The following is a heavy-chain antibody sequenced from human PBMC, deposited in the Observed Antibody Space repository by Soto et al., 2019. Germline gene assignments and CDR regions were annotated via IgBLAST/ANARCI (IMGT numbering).Heavy chain of an antibody. CDR1: GFTFSNAW. V-gene: IGHV3-15*01. D-gene: IGHD3-16*01. J-gene: IGHJ4*02. Sequence: LRLSWAASGFTFSNAWVSWVRQAPGKGLEWVGRIKSKTDGGTTDYAAPVKGRFTISRDDSKNTLYLQMNSLKTEDTAVYYCTTDRASGRKIRSLINPFDYWGQGILVTVSS. CDR3: TTDRASGRKIRSLINPFDY. CDR2: IKSKTDGGTT.